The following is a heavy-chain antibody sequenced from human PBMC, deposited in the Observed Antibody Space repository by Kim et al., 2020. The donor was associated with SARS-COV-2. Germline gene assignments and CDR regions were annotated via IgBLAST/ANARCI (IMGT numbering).Heavy chain of an antibody. J-gene: IGHJ5*02. CDR3: VTRLERGGSSPRIYS. D-gene: IGHD2-15*01. CDR2: IGSDDTII. CDR1: GFAFSSYE. Sequence: GGSLRLSCAASGFAFSSYEMNWVRQAPGKGLEWLSYIGSDDTIIYYADSVKGRFTISRDNAKNSLYLQLNGLRLEDTAIYYCVTRLERGGSSPRIYSWGQGTLVTVSS. V-gene: IGHV3-48*03.